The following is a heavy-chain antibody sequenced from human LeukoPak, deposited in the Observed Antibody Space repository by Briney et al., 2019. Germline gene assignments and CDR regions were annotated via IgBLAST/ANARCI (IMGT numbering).Heavy chain of an antibody. CDR2: ISGGGGST. CDR1: EFPFRSYG. J-gene: IGHJ1*01. Sequence: GGSLRLSCAAFEFPFRSYGMSWVRQAPGKGLEWVAAISGGGGSTYYADSVKGRFTISRDKSKNTLYLQMNSLRAEDTAVYYCAKEGYYDSRGYPAEYFQHWGQGTLVTVST. D-gene: IGHD3-22*01. CDR3: AKEGYYDSRGYPAEYFQH. V-gene: IGHV3-23*01.